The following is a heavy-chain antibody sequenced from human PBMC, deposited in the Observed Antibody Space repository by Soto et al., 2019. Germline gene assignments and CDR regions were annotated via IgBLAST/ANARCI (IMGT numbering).Heavy chain of an antibody. CDR3: AKEKDYDFNWGSDRFTSHY. CDR2: ISGSAGT. CDR1: GFTFRTYA. V-gene: IGHV3-23*01. Sequence: GGSLRLSCTASGFTFRTYAMTWFRQAPGKGLEWVSAISGSAGTFYATSVKGRFTISRDNSRSTVYLQMHSLRAEDSAIYYCAKEKDYDFNWGSDRFTSHYWGRGTLVTVSS. J-gene: IGHJ4*02. D-gene: IGHD3-16*02.